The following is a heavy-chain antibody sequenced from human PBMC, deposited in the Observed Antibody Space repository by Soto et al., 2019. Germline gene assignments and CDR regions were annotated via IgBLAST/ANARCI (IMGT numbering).Heavy chain of an antibody. V-gene: IGHV4-39*01. CDR2: IYYSGST. CDR3: ARNSNNWFDP. D-gene: IGHD2-8*01. J-gene: IGHJ5*02. Sequence: SETLSLTCTVSGGSISSSSYYWGWIRQPPGKGLECIGSIYYSGSTYYNPSLKSRVTISVDTSKNQFSLKLSSVTAADTAVYYCARNSNNWFDPWGQGTLFTVSS. CDR1: GGSISSSSYY.